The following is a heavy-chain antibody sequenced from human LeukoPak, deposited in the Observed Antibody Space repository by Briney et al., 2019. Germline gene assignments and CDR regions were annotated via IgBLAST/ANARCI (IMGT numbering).Heavy chain of an antibody. V-gene: IGHV1-18*01. CDR1: GYTFTSYG. CDR3: ARSIYSNSNYYYYYMDV. D-gene: IGHD4-11*01. J-gene: IGHJ6*03. Sequence: GASVKVSCKASGYTFTSYGISWVRQAPGQGLEWMGWISAYNGNTNYAQKLQGRVTMTTDTSTSTAYMELRSLRSDDTAVYYCARSIYSNSNYYYYYMDVWGKGTTVTVSS. CDR2: ISAYNGNT.